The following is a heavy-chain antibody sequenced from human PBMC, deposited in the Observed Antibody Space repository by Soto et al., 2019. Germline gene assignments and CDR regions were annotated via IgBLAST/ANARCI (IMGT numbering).Heavy chain of an antibody. CDR1: GYTFTSYA. Sequence: GASVKVSCKASGYTFTSYAISWVRQAPGQGLEWMGWINPDNGNTKSSQKFQDRVIITRDTSASTAYMDLSSLRSEDTAVYYCARGIATGQLDPWGQGTLVTVSS. CDR2: INPDNGNT. CDR3: ARGIATGQLDP. V-gene: IGHV1-3*01. D-gene: IGHD2-15*01. J-gene: IGHJ5*02.